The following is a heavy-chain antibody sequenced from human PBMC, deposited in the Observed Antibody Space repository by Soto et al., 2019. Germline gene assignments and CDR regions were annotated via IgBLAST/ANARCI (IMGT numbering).Heavy chain of an antibody. CDR1: GDSISTTNSY. J-gene: IGHJ4*02. D-gene: IGHD2-8*01. V-gene: IGHV4-39*01. Sequence: SETLSLTCTVSGDSISTTNSYWAWIRQSPGKGLEWIGNIHNSGSTYYMPSLRSRVTLSVDTSKNQFSMMLTTVTAEDTPVYYCARHEGNGNVWPLDYWGQGTRVTVSS. CDR3: ARHEGNGNVWPLDY. CDR2: IHNSGST.